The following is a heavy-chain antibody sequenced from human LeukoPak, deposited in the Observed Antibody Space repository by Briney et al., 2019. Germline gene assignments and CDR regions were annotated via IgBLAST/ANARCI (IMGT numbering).Heavy chain of an antibody. Sequence: GGSLRLSCAASGFTFSSYAMHWVRQAPGKGLGWVAVISYDGSNKYYADSVKGRFTISRDNSKNTLYLQMNSLRAEDTAVYYCARNDILTGYYKGNFDYWGQGTLVTVSS. J-gene: IGHJ4*02. V-gene: IGHV3-30*04. D-gene: IGHD3-9*01. CDR2: ISYDGSNK. CDR1: GFTFSSYA. CDR3: ARNDILTGYYKGNFDY.